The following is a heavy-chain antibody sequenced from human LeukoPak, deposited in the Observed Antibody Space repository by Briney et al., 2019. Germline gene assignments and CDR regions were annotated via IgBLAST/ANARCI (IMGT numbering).Heavy chain of an antibody. D-gene: IGHD6-13*01. CDR2: IDQGGSVR. CDR3: ARDPESSSFDL. CDR1: GFNFSTYW. V-gene: IGHV3-7*01. Sequence: GGSLRLSCAASGFNFSTYWMSWVRQTPEKGMGFVANIDQGGSVRNYMDSLKGRCTISRDNAKKSLYLEINSLRADDTAVYYCARDPESSSFDLWGRGALVTVSS. J-gene: IGHJ4*02.